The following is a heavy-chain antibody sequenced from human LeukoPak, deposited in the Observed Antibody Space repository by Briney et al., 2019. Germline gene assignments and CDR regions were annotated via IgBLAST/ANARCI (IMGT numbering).Heavy chain of an antibody. CDR3: ARESYDSSGYYWAY. CDR1: GYTFTSYG. CDR2: ISAYNGNT. V-gene: IGHV1-18*01. J-gene: IGHJ4*02. Sequence: ASVKVSCKASGYTFTSYGISWVRQAPGQGLEWMGWISAYNGNTNYGQKLQGRVTMTTDTSTSTAYMELRSLRFDDTAVYYCARESYDSSGYYWAYWGQGTLVTVSS. D-gene: IGHD3-22*01.